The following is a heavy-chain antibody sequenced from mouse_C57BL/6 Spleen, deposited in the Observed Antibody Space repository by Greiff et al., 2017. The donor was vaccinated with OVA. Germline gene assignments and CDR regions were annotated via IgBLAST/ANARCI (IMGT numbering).Heavy chain of an antibody. Sequence: VQLQQSGPELVKPWASVKISCKASGYTFTDYYMNWVKQSHGKSLEWIGDINPNNGGTSYNQKFKGKATLTVDKSSSTAYMELRSLTSEDSAVYYCARRRGYDGYFDVWGTGTTVTVSS. CDR2: INPNNGGT. V-gene: IGHV1-26*01. CDR1: GYTFTDYY. D-gene: IGHD2-2*01. CDR3: ARRRGYDGYFDV. J-gene: IGHJ1*03.